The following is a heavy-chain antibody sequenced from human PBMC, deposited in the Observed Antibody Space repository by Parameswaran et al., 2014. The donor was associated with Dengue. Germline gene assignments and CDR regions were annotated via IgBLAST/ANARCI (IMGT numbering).Heavy chain of an antibody. J-gene: IGHJ4*02. CDR2: INHSGST. Sequence: QMPGKGLEWIGEINHSGSTNYNPSLKSRVTISVDTSKNQFSLKLSSVTAADTAVYYCARGKKQGSSPFDYWGPGEPWSPSPQ. V-gene: IGHV4-34*01. CDR3: ARGKKQGSSPFDY. D-gene: IGHD1-26*01.